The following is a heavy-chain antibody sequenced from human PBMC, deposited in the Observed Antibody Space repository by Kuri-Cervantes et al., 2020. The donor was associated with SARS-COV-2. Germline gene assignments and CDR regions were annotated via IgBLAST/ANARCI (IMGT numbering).Heavy chain of an antibody. D-gene: IGHD3-3*01. CDR1: GGSISSSSYY. CDR2: IYYSGST. J-gene: IGHJ5*02. CDR3: ARQMMSSITIFGVVITRNWFDP. V-gene: IGHV4-39*01. Sequence: SETLSLTCTVSGGSISSSSYYWGWIRQPPGKGLEWIGSIYYSGSTYYNPSLKCRVTISVDTSKNQFSLKLSSVTAADTAVYYCARQMMSSITIFGVVITRNWFDPWGQGTLVTVSS.